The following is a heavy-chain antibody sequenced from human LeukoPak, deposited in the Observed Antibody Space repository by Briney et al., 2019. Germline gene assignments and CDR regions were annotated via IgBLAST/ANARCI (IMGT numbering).Heavy chain of an antibody. CDR1: GFTFTNYA. CDR3: ARAFPFDY. CDR2: IYSGGST. J-gene: IGHJ4*02. Sequence: PGGSLRLSCAASGFTFTNYAMSWVRPAPGKGLEWVSVIYSGGSTYYADSVKGRFTIPRDNSKNTLYLQMNSLRAEDTAVYYCARAFPFDYWGQGTLVTVSS. V-gene: IGHV3-53*01.